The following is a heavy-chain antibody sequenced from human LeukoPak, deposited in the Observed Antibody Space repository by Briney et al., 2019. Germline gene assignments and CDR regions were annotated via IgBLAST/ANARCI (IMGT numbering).Heavy chain of an antibody. J-gene: IGHJ4*02. CDR3: ARGGAVRGVVYFDY. CDR1: GYTFTSYG. V-gene: IGHV1-18*01. Sequence: ASVTVSCTASGYTFTSYGISWVRQAPGQGLEWMGWISAYNGNTNYAQKLQGRVTMTTDTSTSTAYMELRSLRSDDTAVYYCARGGAVRGVVYFDYWGQGTLVTVSS. D-gene: IGHD3-10*01. CDR2: ISAYNGNT.